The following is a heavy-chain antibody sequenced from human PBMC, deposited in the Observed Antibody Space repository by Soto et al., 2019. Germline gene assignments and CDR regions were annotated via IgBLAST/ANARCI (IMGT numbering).Heavy chain of an antibody. CDR3: ARRSIAVGGMALHHYYGMDV. Sequence: SEARSLSFTVSGGSISSSSYYGGWIRQPPGKWLEWIGSIYYSGSTYYNPSLKSRVTISVDTSKNQFSLKLSSVTAADTAVYYCARRSIAVGGMALHHYYGMDVCGQGTTVT. CDR1: GGSISSSSYY. J-gene: IGHJ6*02. CDR2: IYYSGST. D-gene: IGHD6-19*01. V-gene: IGHV4-39*01.